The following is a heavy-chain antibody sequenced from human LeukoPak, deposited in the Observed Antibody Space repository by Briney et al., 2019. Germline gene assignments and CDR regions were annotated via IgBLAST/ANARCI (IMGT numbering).Heavy chain of an antibody. CDR1: GYSFTSYW. D-gene: IGHD2-15*01. CDR3: ARQKTTDTYCSGGSCYDWFDP. J-gene: IGHJ5*02. CDR2: IYPGDSDT. Sequence: GESLKISCKGSGYSFTSYWIGWVRQMPGKGLEWMGIIYPGDSDTRYSPSFQGQVTISADKSISTAYLQWSGLKASDTAMYYCARQKTTDTYCSGGSCYDWFDPWGQGTLVTVSS. V-gene: IGHV5-51*01.